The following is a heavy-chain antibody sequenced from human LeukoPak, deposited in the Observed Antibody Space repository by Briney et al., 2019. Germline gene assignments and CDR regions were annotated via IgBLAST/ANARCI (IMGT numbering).Heavy chain of an antibody. J-gene: IGHJ4*02. Sequence: GGSLRLSCAASGFTFSRFRMSWVRQPPGKGLEWVANINQDGSEIYYVDSVKGRFTVSTDNAKNSLYLQMNSLRAEDTAVYYCARTFDHWGQGTLVTVSS. CDR1: GFTFSRFR. CDR3: ARTFDH. CDR2: INQDGSEI. V-gene: IGHV3-7*01.